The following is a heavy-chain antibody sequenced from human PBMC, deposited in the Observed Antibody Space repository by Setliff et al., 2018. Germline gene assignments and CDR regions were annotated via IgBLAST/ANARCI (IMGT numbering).Heavy chain of an antibody. V-gene: IGHV4-59*11. CDR3: ARDYQGGWFDP. D-gene: IGHD3-16*01. CDR1: GGSISTHY. Sequence: SETLSLTCTVSGGSISTHYWSWIRQAPGKGLEWIGYVDHSGSTNFSPSLKSRGTISVDTSKTQVSLTLTSVTAADTAVYYCARDYQGGWFDPWGPGTMVTSPQ. CDR2: VDHSGST. J-gene: IGHJ5*02.